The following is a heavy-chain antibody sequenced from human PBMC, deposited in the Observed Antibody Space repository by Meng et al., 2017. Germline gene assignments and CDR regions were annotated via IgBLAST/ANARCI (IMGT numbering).Heavy chain of an antibody. J-gene: IGHJ4*02. D-gene: IGHD6-13*01. CDR2: IERKSDGGTI. CDR3: ATGAAAADH. Sequence: VRVVGSGGGVVKAGGSLRLSCVASGLRFTDAWMSWVRQAPGKGLEWVGRIERKSDGGTIYYAAPVKGRFTISRDDSKNTLYLQMDSLINEDTAVYFCATGAAAADHWGQGTLVTVSS. V-gene: IGHV3-15*04. CDR1: GLRFTDAW.